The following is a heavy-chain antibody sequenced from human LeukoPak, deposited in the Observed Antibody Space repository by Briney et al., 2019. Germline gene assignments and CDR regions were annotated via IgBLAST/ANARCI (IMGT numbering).Heavy chain of an antibody. Sequence: PGGSLRLSCAASGFTVNFNYIRWVRQAPGEGLEWVSVISSCGRTYYADSVKGRFTISRDNSKNTLYLQMNSLRAEDTAVYYCANDDYGDYEDAFDIWGQGTMVTVSS. V-gene: IGHV3-53*01. CDR1: GFTVNFNY. CDR2: ISSCGRT. D-gene: IGHD4-17*01. CDR3: ANDDYGDYEDAFDI. J-gene: IGHJ3*02.